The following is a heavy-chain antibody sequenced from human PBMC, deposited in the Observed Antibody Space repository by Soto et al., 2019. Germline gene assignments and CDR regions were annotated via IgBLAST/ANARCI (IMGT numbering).Heavy chain of an antibody. CDR2: ISDYNGNT. Sequence: QVQLVQSGAEVKEPGASVKVSCKASGYNFPRYGISWVRQAPGQGLEWMGWISDYNGNTNYAQNHQGRVTMTTDTSTSTAYMELRSLRSDDTAVYYCARGTSGTFDYWGQGTMVTVSS. CDR3: ARGTSGTFDY. V-gene: IGHV1-18*01. J-gene: IGHJ4*02. CDR1: GYNFPRYG. D-gene: IGHD1-1*01.